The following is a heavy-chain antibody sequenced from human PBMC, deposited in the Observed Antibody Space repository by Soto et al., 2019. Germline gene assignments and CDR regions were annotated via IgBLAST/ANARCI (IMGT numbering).Heavy chain of an antibody. V-gene: IGHV1-3*01. D-gene: IGHD1-1*01. CDR3: ARGMYTIDY. J-gene: IGHJ4*02. CDR2: INAGNGNT. Sequence: ASVKVSCKASGYTFTSYAMHWVRQAPGQRLEWMGWINAGNGNTKCSQKFQGRVTITRDTSASTAYMELSSLRSEDTAVYYCARGMYTIDYWGQGTLVTVSS. CDR1: GYTFTSYA.